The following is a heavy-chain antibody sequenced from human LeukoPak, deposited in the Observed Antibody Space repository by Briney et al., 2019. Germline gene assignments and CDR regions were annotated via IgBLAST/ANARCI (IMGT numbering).Heavy chain of an antibody. CDR1: GFTFCSYA. Sequence: GGSLRLSCAASGFTFCSYAMHWVRQAPGKGLDYVAVISYDGKSTYRADSVKGRFTISRDNSKNTLYLQMNSLRTEDTAVYYCAREITLQSASYYRYFDLWGRGTLVTVSS. CDR2: ISYDGKST. V-gene: IGHV3-30*04. CDR3: AREITLQSASYYRYFDL. J-gene: IGHJ2*01. D-gene: IGHD3-16*01.